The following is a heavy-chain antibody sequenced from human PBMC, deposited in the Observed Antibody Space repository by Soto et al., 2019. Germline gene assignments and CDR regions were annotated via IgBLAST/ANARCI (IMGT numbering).Heavy chain of an antibody. Sequence: QVQLVESGGGVVQPGRSLRLSCAASGFTFSSYGMHWVRQAPGKGLEWVAVISYDGSNKYYADSVKGRFTISRDNSKNTLYLQINSLRAEDTAVYYCAKSTRYGDYRYLDYWGQGTLVTVSS. CDR1: GFTFSSYG. V-gene: IGHV3-30*18. CDR3: AKSTRYGDYRYLDY. CDR2: ISYDGSNK. D-gene: IGHD4-17*01. J-gene: IGHJ4*02.